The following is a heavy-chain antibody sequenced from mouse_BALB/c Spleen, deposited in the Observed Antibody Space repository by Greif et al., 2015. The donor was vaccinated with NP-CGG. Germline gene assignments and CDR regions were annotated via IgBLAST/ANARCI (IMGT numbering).Heavy chain of an antibody. D-gene: IGHD2-2*01. CDR2: IDPATGNT. CDR1: GFNIKDTY. V-gene: IGHV14-3*02. Sequence: EVQLQQSGAELAKPGASVKLSCTASGFNIKDTYIHWVKQRPEQGLEWIGRIDPATGNTKYDPKFRGKATITADTSSNPAFLQLSSLTSEDTAVYYCVSYVYGSYFDYWGQGTTLTVSS. J-gene: IGHJ2*01. CDR3: VSYVYGSYFDY.